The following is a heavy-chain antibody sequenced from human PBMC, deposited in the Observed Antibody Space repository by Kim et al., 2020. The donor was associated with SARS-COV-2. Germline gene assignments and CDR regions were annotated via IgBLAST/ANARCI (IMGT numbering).Heavy chain of an antibody. J-gene: IGHJ4*02. D-gene: IGHD1-26*01. CDR3: ARGVGHDYSAPLYYLDD. Sequence: VKGRFTISRDNAKNSLYLQMNSLRAEDTAVYHCARGVGHDYSAPLYYLDDWGQGTLVTVAS. V-gene: IGHV3-7*04.